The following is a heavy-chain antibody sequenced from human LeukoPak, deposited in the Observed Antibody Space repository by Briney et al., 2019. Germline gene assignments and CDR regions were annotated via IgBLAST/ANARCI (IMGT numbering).Heavy chain of an antibody. CDR2: IIPIFGTA. V-gene: IGHV1-69*05. Sequence: SVNVSCKSSGGTFSSYTISWVRQAPGQGLGWMGGIIPIFGTANYAQKFQGRVTITTDESTSTAYMELSSLRSEDTAVYYCARSYNAAHFDYWGQGTLVTVSS. CDR3: ARSYNAAHFDY. CDR1: GGTFSSYT. D-gene: IGHD2-15*01. J-gene: IGHJ4*02.